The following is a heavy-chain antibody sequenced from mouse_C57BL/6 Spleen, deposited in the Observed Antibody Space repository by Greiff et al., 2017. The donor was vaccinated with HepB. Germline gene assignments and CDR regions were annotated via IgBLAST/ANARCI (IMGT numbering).Heavy chain of an antibody. V-gene: IGHV1-52*01. D-gene: IGHD2-1*01. J-gene: IGHJ2*01. CDR1: GYTFTSYW. CDR2: IDPSDSET. Sequence: VQLQQSGAELVRPGSSVKLSCKASGYTFTSYWMHWVKQRPIQGLEWIGNIDPSDSETHYNQKFKDKATLTVDKSSSTAYMQLSSLTSEDSAVYYWASNYVLPFDYWGQGTTLTVSS. CDR3: ASNYVLPFDY.